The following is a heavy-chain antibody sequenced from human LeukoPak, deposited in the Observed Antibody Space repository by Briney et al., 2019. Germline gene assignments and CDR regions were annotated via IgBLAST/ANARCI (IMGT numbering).Heavy chain of an antibody. CDR2: IHPRGTI. CDR3: ARGTDRSKIAY. D-gene: IGHD3-22*01. CDR1: GGSIRSSYYY. Sequence: SETLSLTCTASGGSIRSSYYYWGWIRQPPGEGLEWIGEIHPRGTIDYNPSLKSRVTISGDTSKNQFSLKLTSVTAADTAVYYCARGTDRSKIAYWGQGTLVTVSS. V-gene: IGHV4-39*07. J-gene: IGHJ4*02.